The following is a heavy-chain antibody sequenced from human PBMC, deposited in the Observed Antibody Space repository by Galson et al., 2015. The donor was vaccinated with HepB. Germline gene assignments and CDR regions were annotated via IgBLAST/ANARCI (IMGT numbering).Heavy chain of an antibody. CDR1: GGSISSYY. Sequence: SETLSLTCTVSGGSISSYYWSWIRQPAGKGLEWIGRIYTSGSTNYNPSLKSRVTMSVDTSKNQFSLKLSSVTAADTAVYYCARDRIIAATSWYYYYGMDVWGQGTTVTVSS. J-gene: IGHJ6*02. V-gene: IGHV4-4*07. CDR2: IYTSGST. D-gene: IGHD6-13*01. CDR3: ARDRIIAATSWYYYYGMDV.